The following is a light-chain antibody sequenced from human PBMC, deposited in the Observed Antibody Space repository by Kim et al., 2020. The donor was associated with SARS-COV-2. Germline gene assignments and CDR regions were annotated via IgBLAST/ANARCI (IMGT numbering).Light chain of an antibody. CDR3: SSYTSSSTGV. CDR2: DVS. Sequence: GQSSTISCTGCNSDVGGYNYVSWYQQHPGKAPKHTIYDVSSRPSGVSMRFSGSKSGNTASLTISGLQAEDEADYFCSSYTSSSTGVFGGGTQLTVL. V-gene: IGLV2-14*03. CDR1: NSDVGGYNY. J-gene: IGLJ3*02.